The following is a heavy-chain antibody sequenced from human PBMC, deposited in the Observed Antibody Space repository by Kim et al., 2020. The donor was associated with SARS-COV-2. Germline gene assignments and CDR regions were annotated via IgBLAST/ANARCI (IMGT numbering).Heavy chain of an antibody. V-gene: IGHV3-13*01. CDR2: LGTAGDT. CDR3: ARADGSGSYPYYYYMDV. Sequence: GGSLRLSCAASGFTFSSYDMHWVRQATGKGLEWVSALGTAGDTYYPGSVKGRFTISRENAKNSLYLQMNSLRAGDTAVDYCARADGSGSYPYYYYMDVWGKGTTVTVSS. CDR1: GFTFSSYD. J-gene: IGHJ6*03. D-gene: IGHD3-10*01.